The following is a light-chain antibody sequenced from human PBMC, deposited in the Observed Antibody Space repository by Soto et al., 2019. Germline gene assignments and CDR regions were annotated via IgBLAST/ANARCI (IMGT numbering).Light chain of an antibody. J-gene: IGKJ1*01. V-gene: IGKV3-15*01. CDR3: QQYDIWPRT. CDR1: QSVVTN. Sequence: EIVMTQSPATLSVSPGERATLSCRASQSVVTNLAWYRQKPGQAPRLLIFGASTRATGIPARFSGGGSGTEFTLTITSLQSEDFAVYYCQQYDIWPRTFGQGTKVEI. CDR2: GAS.